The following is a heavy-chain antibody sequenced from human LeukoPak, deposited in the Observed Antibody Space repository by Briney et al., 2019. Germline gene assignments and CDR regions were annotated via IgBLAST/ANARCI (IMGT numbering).Heavy chain of an antibody. J-gene: IGHJ6*01. D-gene: IGHD4-17*01. CDR1: EFTFSSYT. CDR2: ISTGSRSI. V-gene: IGHV3-48*04. Sequence: GGSLRLSCGASEFTFSSYTMNWVRQAPGEGLEWVSSISTGSRSIDYADSVKGRFTISRDNAKSSLYLQMNSLRAEDTAVYYCARGHYGDYYGMDAWGQGTTVTVSS. CDR3: ARGHYGDYYGMDA.